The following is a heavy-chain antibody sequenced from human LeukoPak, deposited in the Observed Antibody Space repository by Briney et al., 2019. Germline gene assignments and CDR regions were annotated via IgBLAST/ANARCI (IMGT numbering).Heavy chain of an antibody. CDR1: GYTFTSSA. J-gene: IGHJ4*02. V-gene: IGHV1-58*02. D-gene: IGHD3-3*01. CDR2: IVVGSGNT. CDR3: AADGGSGSGLDY. Sequence: SVKVSCKASGYTFTSSAMQWVRQARGQRLEWIGWIVVGSGNTNYAQKFQERVTITRDMSTSTAYMELSSLRSEDTAVYYCAADGGSGSGLDYWGQGTLVTVSS.